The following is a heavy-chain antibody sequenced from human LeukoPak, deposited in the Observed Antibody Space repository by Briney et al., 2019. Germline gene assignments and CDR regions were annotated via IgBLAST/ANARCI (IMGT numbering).Heavy chain of an antibody. V-gene: IGHV3-15*01. J-gene: IGHJ4*02. CDR2: IKSKTDGGTT. Sequence: PGGSLRLSCAASGFTFSNARMSWVPQAPGKGLEWVGRIKSKTDGGTTDYGAPVKGRFTISRDDSKNTLFLLMNSLKTEDTAVYYCSTDVPFDWMPNDYWGQGTLVTVSS. D-gene: IGHD3-9*01. CDR3: STDVPFDWMPNDY. CDR1: GFTFSNAR.